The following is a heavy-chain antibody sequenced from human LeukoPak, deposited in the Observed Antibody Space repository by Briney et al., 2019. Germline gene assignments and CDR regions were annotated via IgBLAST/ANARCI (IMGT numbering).Heavy chain of an antibody. CDR3: ARVRYDFWSVSLGKHFDY. J-gene: IGHJ4*02. CDR1: GFTFSSYW. D-gene: IGHD3-3*01. V-gene: IGHV3-7*01. CDR2: IKEDGSES. Sequence: PGGSLRLSCAASGFTFSSYWMSWVRQAPGKGLEWVANIKEDGSESYSVDSVSGRFTISRDNAKNSLYLQMNSLRAEDTAVYYCARVRYDFWSVSLGKHFDYWGQGTLVTVSS.